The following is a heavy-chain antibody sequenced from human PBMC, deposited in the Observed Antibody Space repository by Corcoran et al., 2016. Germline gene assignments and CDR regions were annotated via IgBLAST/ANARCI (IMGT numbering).Heavy chain of an antibody. J-gene: IGHJ3*02. CDR2: IYYSGST. CDR1: GHSISTSNW. Sequence: QVQLQESGPGLVKPSDTLSLTCAVSGHSISTSNWWGWIRQPPGKGLEWIGYIYYSGSTFFNPSLESRVTMSVDTYKNQFSLKLTSVTDVDTAVYYCARKVDGRNPFDIWGQGTMVTVSS. V-gene: IGHV4-28*01. D-gene: IGHD6-19*01. CDR3: ARKVDGRNPFDI.